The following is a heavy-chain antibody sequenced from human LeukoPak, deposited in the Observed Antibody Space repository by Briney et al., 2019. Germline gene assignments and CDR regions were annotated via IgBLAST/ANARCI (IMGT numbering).Heavy chain of an antibody. CDR1: GFTFSSYW. CDR2: IKQDGSEK. V-gene: IGHV3-7*01. CDR3: ARASNYYDSSGYYY. D-gene: IGHD3-22*01. Sequence: GGSLRLSCAASGFTFSSYWMSWVRQAPGKGPEWVANIKQDGSEKYYVDSVKGRFTISRDNAKNSLYLQMNSLRAEDTAVYYCARASNYYDSSGYYYWGQGTLVTVSS. J-gene: IGHJ4*02.